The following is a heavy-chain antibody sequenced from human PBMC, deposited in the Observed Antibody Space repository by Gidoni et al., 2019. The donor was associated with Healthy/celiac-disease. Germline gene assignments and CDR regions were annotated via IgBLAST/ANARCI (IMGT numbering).Heavy chain of an antibody. J-gene: IGHJ3*02. V-gene: IGHV3-7*03. D-gene: IGHD2-21*02. CDR3: ARWCGGDCYLDNAFDI. CDR2: IKQDRSEK. CDR1: GFTFSRYW. Sequence: EVQLVEFGGGLVQPGGSLRLSCAASGFTFSRYWMSWVRQGPGKGLEWVANIKQDRSEKYYVDSVKGRFTISRDNAKNSLYLQMNSLRAEDTAVYYCARWCGGDCYLDNAFDIWGQGTMVTVSS.